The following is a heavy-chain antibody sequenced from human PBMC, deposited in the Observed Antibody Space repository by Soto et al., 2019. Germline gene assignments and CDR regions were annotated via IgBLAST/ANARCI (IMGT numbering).Heavy chain of an antibody. CDR2: INHSGTI. Sequence: PSETLSLTCAVYGGSFSGYYWTWIRQPPGKGLEWIGEINHSGTINFNPSLKSRLTISLDTSKKHFSLKLSSVTDADTAAYYCARADRTPVTSYSLDVWGQGTTVTVSS. CDR1: GGSFSGYY. J-gene: IGHJ6*02. D-gene: IGHD4-17*01. V-gene: IGHV4-34*01. CDR3: ARADRTPVTSYSLDV.